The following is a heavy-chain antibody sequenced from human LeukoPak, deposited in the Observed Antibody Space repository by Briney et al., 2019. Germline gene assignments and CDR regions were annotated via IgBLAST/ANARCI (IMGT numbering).Heavy chain of an antibody. J-gene: IGHJ6*03. Sequence: SETLSLTCTLYTGSISRKYWAWIRQPPGKGLEWIGNIYYTGKTEYNPYLQSRVAMSVDRSKNHFSRTPTSVTAADTAVYLCAKAQHYYVLIGSYEIFHYYMDVWGKGTTVTVSS. CDR3: AKAQHYYVLIGSYEIFHYYMDV. D-gene: IGHD3-9*01. CDR2: IYYTGKT. V-gene: IGHV4-59*01. CDR1: TGSISRKY.